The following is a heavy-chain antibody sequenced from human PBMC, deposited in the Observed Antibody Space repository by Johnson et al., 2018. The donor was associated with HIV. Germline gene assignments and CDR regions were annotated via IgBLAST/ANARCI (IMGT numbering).Heavy chain of an antibody. V-gene: IGHV3-30*14. CDR2: MSYDGSDK. CDR1: GFTLSSYV. CDR3: ARGGITFGGVIAPGAFDI. Sequence: QVQLVESGGGVVQPGRSLRLSCAVSGFTLSSYVMHWVRQAPGKGLEWVAVMSYDGSDKYYADSVKGRITISRDNSKNTLYLQMGSLRAEDMAVYYCARGGITFGGVIAPGAFDIWGQGTMVTVSS. D-gene: IGHD3-16*02. J-gene: IGHJ3*02.